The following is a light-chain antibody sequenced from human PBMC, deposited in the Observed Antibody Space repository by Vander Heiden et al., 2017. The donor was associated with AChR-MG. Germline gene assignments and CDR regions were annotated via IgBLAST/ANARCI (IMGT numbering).Light chain of an antibody. V-gene: IGLV6-57*03. Sequence: NFVLTQPHSVSESPGQTVTISCTRSGGSIASNYVQWYQQRPGSAPTTVIFEDNHRPSGVPDRFSGSIDSSSNSASLIISGLKTEDDADYYCQSYDDTNHWVFGGGTKLTVL. J-gene: IGLJ2*01. CDR1: GGSIASNY. CDR3: QSYDDTNHWV. CDR2: EDN.